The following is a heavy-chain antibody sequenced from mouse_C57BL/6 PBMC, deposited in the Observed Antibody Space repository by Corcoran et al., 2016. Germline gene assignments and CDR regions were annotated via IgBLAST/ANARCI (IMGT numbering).Heavy chain of an antibody. CDR3: ARGDSSYLFAY. V-gene: IGHV1-66*01. CDR1: GYSFTSYY. Sequence: QVQLQQSGPELVKPGASVKISCKASGYSFTSYYIHWVKQRPGQGLERIGWIYPGSGNTKYNEKFKGKATLTADTSSSTAYMQLSSLTSEDSAVYYCARGDSSYLFAYWGQGTLVTVSA. CDR2: IYPGSGNT. J-gene: IGHJ3*01. D-gene: IGHD1-1*01.